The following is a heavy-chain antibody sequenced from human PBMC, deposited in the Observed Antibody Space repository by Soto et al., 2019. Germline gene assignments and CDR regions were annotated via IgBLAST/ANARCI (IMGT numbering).Heavy chain of an antibody. J-gene: IGHJ6*02. V-gene: IGHV3-23*01. Sequence: GGSLRLSCAASGFTFSSYAMNWVRQAPGKGLEWVSDIIDSGDSTYYADSVKGRFTISRDNSKSTLYLQMNSLRAEDTALYYCAKGRSYYYYYGVDVWGQGTTVTVSS. CDR2: IIDSGDST. CDR1: GFTFSSYA. CDR3: AKGRSYYYYYGVDV.